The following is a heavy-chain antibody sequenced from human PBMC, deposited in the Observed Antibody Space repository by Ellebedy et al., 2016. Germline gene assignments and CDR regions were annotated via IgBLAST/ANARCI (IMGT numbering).Heavy chain of an antibody. CDR2: ISSSSSSSSTI. CDR1: GFTFSSYS. D-gene: IGHD5-18*01. CDR3: ARTDTADY. Sequence: GESLKISCAASGFTFSSYSMNWVRQAPGKGLEWVSYISSSSSSSSTIYYADSVKGRFTISRDNAKKSLHLQMNSLRAEDTAVYHCARTDTADYWGQGTLVTVSS. V-gene: IGHV3-48*04. J-gene: IGHJ4*02.